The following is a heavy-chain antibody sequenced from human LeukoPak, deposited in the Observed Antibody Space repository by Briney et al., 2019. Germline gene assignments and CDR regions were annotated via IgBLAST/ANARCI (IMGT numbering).Heavy chain of an antibody. Sequence: GGSLRLSCAASGFTFSSYAMRWVRQAPGQGLEWVSALSGSGNNTYYADSVKGRFTISRDNSKNTLYMQMNSLRAEDTAVYYCAKIDYDSSAYRTFDYWGQGTLVTVSS. J-gene: IGHJ4*02. CDR1: GFTFSSYA. CDR3: AKIDYDSSAYRTFDY. D-gene: IGHD3-22*01. V-gene: IGHV3-23*01. CDR2: LSGSGNNT.